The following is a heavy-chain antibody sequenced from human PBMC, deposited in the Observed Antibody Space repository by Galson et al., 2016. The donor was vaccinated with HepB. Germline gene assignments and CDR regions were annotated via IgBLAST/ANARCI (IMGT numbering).Heavy chain of an antibody. J-gene: IGHJ6*02. D-gene: IGHD1-14*01. V-gene: IGHV3-30*03. CDR2: ISFEGNIQ. Sequence: SLRLSCADSGFTFSTYGMHWVRQAPGEGLEWVAAISFEGNIQHYADSVKGRFTVSRDNSKNTLYLQMNNLTPDDTAIYYCARGGGTSSYYYWGMDVWGQGTTVTVSS. CDR3: ARGGGTSSYYYWGMDV. CDR1: GFTFSTYG.